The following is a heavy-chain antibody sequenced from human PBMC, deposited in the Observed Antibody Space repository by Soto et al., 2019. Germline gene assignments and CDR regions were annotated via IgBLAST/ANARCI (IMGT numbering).Heavy chain of an antibody. CDR3: AKGNTYNSGWPHY. CDR2: ISGSGGST. Sequence: GGSLRLSCAASGFTFSSYAMSWVRQAPGKGLEWVSTISGSGGSTYSTDSVKGRFTTSRDNSKNTLYLQINSLRAEDTALYYCAKGNTYNSGWPHYWGQGTLVTVSS. J-gene: IGHJ4*02. V-gene: IGHV3-23*01. CDR1: GFTFSSYA. D-gene: IGHD6-19*01.